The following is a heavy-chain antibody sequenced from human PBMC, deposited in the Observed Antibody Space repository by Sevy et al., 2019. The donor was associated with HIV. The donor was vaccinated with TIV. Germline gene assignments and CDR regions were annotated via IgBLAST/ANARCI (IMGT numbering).Heavy chain of an antibody. CDR1: GFTFSSYS. V-gene: IGHV3-48*01. Sequence: GGSLRLSCAASGFTFSSYSMNWVRQAPGKGLEWVSYISSSSSTIYYADSVKGRFTISRENAKNSLYLQMNSLRAEDTAVYYCARDDIVVVPAAIGYWGQGTLVTVSS. D-gene: IGHD2-2*01. CDR2: ISSSSSTI. CDR3: ARDDIVVVPAAIGY. J-gene: IGHJ4*02.